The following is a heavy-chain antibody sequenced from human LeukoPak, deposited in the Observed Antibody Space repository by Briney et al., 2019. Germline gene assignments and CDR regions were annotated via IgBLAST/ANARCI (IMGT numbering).Heavy chain of an antibody. CDR2: ISYDGSNK. CDR3: ARDESMVRGASDE. J-gene: IGHJ4*02. Sequence: PGGSLRLSCAASGFTFSSYAMHWVRQAPGKGLEWVAVISYDGSNKYYADSVKGRFTISRDNSKNTLYLQMNSLRAEDTAVYYCARDESMVRGASDEWGQGTLVTVSS. CDR1: GFTFSSYA. D-gene: IGHD3-10*01. V-gene: IGHV3-30-3*01.